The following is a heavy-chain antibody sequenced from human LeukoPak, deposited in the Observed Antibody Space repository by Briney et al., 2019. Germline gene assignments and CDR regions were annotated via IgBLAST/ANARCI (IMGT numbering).Heavy chain of an antibody. CDR2: IYYSGST. CDR1: GGSISSSSYY. CDR3: ARHLRWLQYTTDAFDI. Sequence: PSETLSLTCTVSGGSISSSSYYWGWIRQPPGKGLEWIGSIYYSGSTYYNPSLKSRATISVDTSKNQFSLKLSSVTAADTAVYYCARHLRWLQYTTDAFDIWGQGTMVTVSS. D-gene: IGHD5-24*01. J-gene: IGHJ3*02. V-gene: IGHV4-39*01.